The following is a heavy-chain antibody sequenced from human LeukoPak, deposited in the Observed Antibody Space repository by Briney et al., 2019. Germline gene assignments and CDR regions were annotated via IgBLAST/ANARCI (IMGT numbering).Heavy chain of an antibody. CDR1: GFTFSSYS. V-gene: IGHV3-21*01. CDR3: ARVIQTFYYDSSGYYSSASNDF. CDR2: ISSSSSYT. Sequence: GGSLRLSCAASGFTFSSYSMNWVRQAPGKGLEWVSSISSSSSYTYYADSVKGRFTISRDNAKNSLYLQMNSLRAEDTAVYYCARVIQTFYYDSSGYYSSASNDFWDQGTLVTVSS. J-gene: IGHJ4*02. D-gene: IGHD3-22*01.